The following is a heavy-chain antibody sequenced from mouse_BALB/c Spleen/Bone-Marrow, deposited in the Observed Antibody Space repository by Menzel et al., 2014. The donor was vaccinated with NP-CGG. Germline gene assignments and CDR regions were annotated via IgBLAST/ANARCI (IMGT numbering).Heavy chain of an antibody. CDR1: GYTFTSYW. V-gene: IGHV1-7*01. J-gene: IGHJ4*01. CDR2: INPITGYT. CDR3: ARNYDYDGGYCAMDY. Sequence: VKLKESGTELAKPGASVKMSCKASGYTFTSYWIHWIKQRPGQGLEWIGYINPITGYTEYNQKFKDKATLTADKSSSTAYIQLSSLTSDDSAVYYCARNYDYDGGYCAMDYWGQGTSVTVSS. D-gene: IGHD2-4*01.